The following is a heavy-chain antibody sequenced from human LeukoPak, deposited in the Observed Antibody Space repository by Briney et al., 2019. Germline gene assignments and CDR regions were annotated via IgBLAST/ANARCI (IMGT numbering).Heavy chain of an antibody. CDR2: MCGTAGCT. Sequence: PGGSLRLSCQASGFTFYMYAMSWVRQAPGKGLEWVASMCGTAGCTFYPDSVKGRFTISRDNSKNELYLRMNSLTAEDTAIYYCAKDRPNFHENSGHYYRRDGDSWGQGTLVTVSS. V-gene: IGHV3-23*01. CDR3: AKDRPNFHENSGHYYRRDGDS. CDR1: GFTFYMYA. D-gene: IGHD3-22*01. J-gene: IGHJ5*01.